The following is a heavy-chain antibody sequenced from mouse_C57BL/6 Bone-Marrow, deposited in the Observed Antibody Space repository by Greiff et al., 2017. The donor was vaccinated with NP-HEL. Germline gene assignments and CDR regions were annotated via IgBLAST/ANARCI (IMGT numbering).Heavy chain of an antibody. CDR2: IYPGNSDT. CDR3: TRRSSSYDWFAY. Sequence: VQLQQSGTVLARPGASVKMSCKTSGYTFTSYWMHWVKQRPGQGLEWIGAIYPGNSDTSYNQKFKGKAKLTAVTSASTAYMELSSLTNEDSAVDYCTRRSSSYDWFAYWGQGTLVTVSA. J-gene: IGHJ3*01. D-gene: IGHD1-1*01. V-gene: IGHV1-5*01. CDR1: GYTFTSYW.